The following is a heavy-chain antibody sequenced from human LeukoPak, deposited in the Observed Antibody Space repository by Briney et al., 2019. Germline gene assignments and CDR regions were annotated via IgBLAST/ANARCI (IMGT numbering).Heavy chain of an antibody. CDR3: ANQAAYSSGWSIDY. CDR2: IKQDGSEK. D-gene: IGHD6-19*01. Sequence: GGSLRLSCAASGFTFSSYWMSWVRQAPGKGLEWVANIKQDGSEKYYVDSVKGRFTISRDNAKNSLYLQMNSLRAEGTAVYYCANQAAYSSGWSIDYWGQGTLVTVSS. V-gene: IGHV3-7*01. CDR1: GFTFSSYW. J-gene: IGHJ4*02.